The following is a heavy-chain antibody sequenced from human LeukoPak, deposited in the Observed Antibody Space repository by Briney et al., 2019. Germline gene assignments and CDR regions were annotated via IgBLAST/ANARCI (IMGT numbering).Heavy chain of an antibody. CDR3: PRLQGDSDDSSAEVYFQH. D-gene: IGHD3-22*01. CDR1: GYSFTSYW. CDR2: IYPGDSDT. Sequence: GESLKISGKGSGYSFTSYWIGWVRPMPGKGLEWMGIIYPGDSDTRYSPSFQGQVTISADKSLSTAYLQWSSLKASDTALYYCPRLQGDSDDSSAEVYFQHWGQGTLVTVSS. V-gene: IGHV5-51*01. J-gene: IGHJ1*01.